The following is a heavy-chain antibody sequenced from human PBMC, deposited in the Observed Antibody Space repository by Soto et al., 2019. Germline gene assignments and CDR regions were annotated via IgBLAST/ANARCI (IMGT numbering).Heavy chain of an antibody. V-gene: IGHV3-7*03. CDR2: IKHDGSET. Sequence: GGSLRLSCAASGFSFRNYWRSWVRQAPGKGLEWVLSIKHDGSETYSVDSVKGRFTSSRDNAENSVYLQMHSLRAEDTAVYFCAKGYGYYFDSWGQGTLVT. CDR3: AKGYGYYFDS. CDR1: GFSFRNYW. D-gene: IGHD4-17*01. J-gene: IGHJ4*02.